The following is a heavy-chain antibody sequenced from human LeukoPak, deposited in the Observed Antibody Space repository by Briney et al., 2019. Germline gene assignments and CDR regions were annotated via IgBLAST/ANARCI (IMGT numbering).Heavy chain of an antibody. Sequence: AGGSLRLSCAASGFSFSNYAMSWVRQAPGKGLEWVSAVGGGGANTDYADSVKGRFTISRDNSKNTLYLQMNSLRAEDTAVYYCAKRRDGYTQYWGQGTLVTVSS. V-gene: IGHV3-23*01. J-gene: IGHJ4*02. CDR3: AKRRDGYTQY. D-gene: IGHD5-24*01. CDR1: GFSFSNYA. CDR2: VGGGGANT.